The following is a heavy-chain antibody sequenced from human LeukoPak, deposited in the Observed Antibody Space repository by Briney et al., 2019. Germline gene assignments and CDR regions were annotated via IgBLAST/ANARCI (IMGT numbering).Heavy chain of an antibody. Sequence: ASVKVSCKASGYTFTGYYMHWVRQAPGQGLEWVGWINPKNGGSNYAQKFQGRVTMTTDTSTSTAYMELRNLRSDDTAVYYCARGGRWELPRPYAFDIWGQGTMVTVSS. CDR1: GYTFTGYY. V-gene: IGHV1-2*02. D-gene: IGHD1-26*01. CDR2: INPKNGGS. J-gene: IGHJ3*02. CDR3: ARGGRWELPRPYAFDI.